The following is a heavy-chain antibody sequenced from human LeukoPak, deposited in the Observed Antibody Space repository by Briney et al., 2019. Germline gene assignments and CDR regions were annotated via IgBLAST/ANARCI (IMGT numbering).Heavy chain of an antibody. Sequence: ASVKVSCKVYGYTLTELSMHWVRQAPGKGLEWMGGFDPEDGETIYAQKFQGRVTMTEDTSTDTAYMELSSLRSEDTAVYYCATRAVAGTYFDYWGQGTLVTVSS. D-gene: IGHD6-19*01. J-gene: IGHJ4*02. V-gene: IGHV1-24*01. CDR3: ATRAVAGTYFDY. CDR1: GYTLTELS. CDR2: FDPEDGET.